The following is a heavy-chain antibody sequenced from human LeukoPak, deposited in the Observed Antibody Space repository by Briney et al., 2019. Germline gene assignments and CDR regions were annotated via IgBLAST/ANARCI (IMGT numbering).Heavy chain of an antibody. CDR1: GFTFSSYW. CDR3: ARGGDYDSSGYYPFDY. D-gene: IGHD3-22*01. V-gene: IGHV3-74*01. J-gene: IGHJ4*02. Sequence: GGSLRLSCAASGFTFSSYWMHWVRQAPGKGLVWVSRINSDGSSTSYADSVKGRFTISRDNAKNTLYLQMNSLRAEDTAVYYCARGGDYDSSGYYPFDYWGQGTLVTVSS. CDR2: INSDGSST.